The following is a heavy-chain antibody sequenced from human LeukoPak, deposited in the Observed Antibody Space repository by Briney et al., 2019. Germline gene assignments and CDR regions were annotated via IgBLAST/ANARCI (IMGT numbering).Heavy chain of an antibody. V-gene: IGHV3-48*01. CDR2: ISSSSSTI. J-gene: IGHJ5*02. D-gene: IGHD3-3*01. CDR3: ARVEPPDYDFWSGYYGENWFDP. Sequence: GGSLRLSCAASGFTFSSYSMNWVRQAPGKGLEWVSYISSSSSTIYYADSVKGRFTISRDNAKNSLYLQMNSLRAEDTAVYYCARVEPPDYDFWSGYYGENWFDPWGQGTLVTVSS. CDR1: GFTFSSYS.